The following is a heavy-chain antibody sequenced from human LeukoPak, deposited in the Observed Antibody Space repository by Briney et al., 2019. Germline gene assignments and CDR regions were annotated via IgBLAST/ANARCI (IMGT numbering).Heavy chain of an antibody. CDR2: ISPGGGTT. Sequence: ASVKVSCKASGYTFSSYYMHWVRQAPGQGLEWMGIISPGGGTTSYAQKFQGRVTMTTDTSTSTVYMELSSLRSEDTAVYYCARGLGYGIDYWGQGTLVTVSS. CDR3: ARGLGYGIDY. V-gene: IGHV1-46*01. D-gene: IGHD1-1*01. J-gene: IGHJ4*02. CDR1: GYTFSSYY.